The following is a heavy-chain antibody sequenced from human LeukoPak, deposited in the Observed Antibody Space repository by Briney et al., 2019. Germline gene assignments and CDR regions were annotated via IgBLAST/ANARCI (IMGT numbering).Heavy chain of an antibody. CDR2: IYSGGST. D-gene: IGHD5-12*01. CDR3: ARAKMATIDTYYFDY. J-gene: IGHJ4*02. CDR1: GFTVSSNY. V-gene: IGHV3-53*04. Sequence: GSLRLSCAASGFTVSSNYMSWVRQAPGKGLEWVSVIYSGGSTYYADSVKGRFTISRHNSKNTLYLQMNSLRAEDTAVYYCARAKMATIDTYYFDYWGQGTLVTVSS.